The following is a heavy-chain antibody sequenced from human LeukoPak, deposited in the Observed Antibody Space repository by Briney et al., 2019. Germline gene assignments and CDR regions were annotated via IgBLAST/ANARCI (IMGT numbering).Heavy chain of an antibody. Sequence: ASVKVSCKASGYTFTSYDINWVRQATGQGLEWMGWMNPNSGNTGYAQKFQGRVTITRNTSISTAYMELSSLRSEDTAVYYCARARVEATTRGKGYYFDYWGQGTLVTVSS. J-gene: IGHJ4*02. CDR1: GYTFTSYD. CDR2: MNPNSGNT. CDR3: ARARVEATTRGKGYYFDY. D-gene: IGHD1-26*01. V-gene: IGHV1-8*03.